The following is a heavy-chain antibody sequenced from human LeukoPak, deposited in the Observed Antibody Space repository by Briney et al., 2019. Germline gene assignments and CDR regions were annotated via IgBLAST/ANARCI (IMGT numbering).Heavy chain of an antibody. CDR2: IRYDGSNK. CDR3: AKDGGFLPILGYYYMDV. Sequence: GWSLRLSCTASGFTFGDYVMSWVRQAPGKGLEWVAFIRYDGSNKYYADSVKGRFTISRDNSKNTLYLQMNSLRAEDTAVYYCAKDGGFLPILGYYYMDVWGKGTTVTISS. J-gene: IGHJ6*03. D-gene: IGHD3-16*01. V-gene: IGHV3-30*02. CDR1: GFTFGDYV.